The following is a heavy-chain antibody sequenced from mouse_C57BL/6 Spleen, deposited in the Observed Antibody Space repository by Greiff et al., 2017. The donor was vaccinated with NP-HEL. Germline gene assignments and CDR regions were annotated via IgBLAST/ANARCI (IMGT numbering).Heavy chain of an antibody. Sequence: VKLMESGAELARPGASVKMSCKASGYTFTSYTMHWVKQRPGQGLEWIGYINPSSGYTKYNQKFKDKATLTADKSSSTDYMQLSSLTSEDSAVYYCARGNIYDCGGDPMAYWGQGTLVTVSA. D-gene: IGHD2-4*01. CDR1: GYTFTSYT. CDR2: INPSSGYT. CDR3: ARGNIYDCGGDPMAY. V-gene: IGHV1-4*01. J-gene: IGHJ3*01.